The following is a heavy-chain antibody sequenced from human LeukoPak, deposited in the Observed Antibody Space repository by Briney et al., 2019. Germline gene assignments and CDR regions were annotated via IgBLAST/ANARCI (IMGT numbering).Heavy chain of an antibody. V-gene: IGHV3-30*02. D-gene: IGHD2/OR15-2a*01. CDR1: GFTFSNYG. Sequence: GGSLRLSCAASGFTFSNYGIHWVRQAPGKGLEWVALIRSDGSDKYYADSVKGRFTISRDNSRNTLYLQMTSLRAYATAVYYCAKAGDYSDVNSYYRFDYWGQGTMVTVSS. J-gene: IGHJ4*02. CDR3: AKAGDYSDVNSYYRFDY. CDR2: IRSDGSDK.